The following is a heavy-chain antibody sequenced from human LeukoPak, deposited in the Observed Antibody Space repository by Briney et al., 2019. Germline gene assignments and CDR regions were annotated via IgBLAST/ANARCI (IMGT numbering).Heavy chain of an antibody. CDR2: ITSAGRAI. Sequence: GGSLRLSCAASGFTFSDFDMSWIRRAPGKGLEWVSYITSAGRAIYYADSVQGRFTISRDNARNSLYLQMNGLRAEDTAVYYCASDIVATSGDFWGQGTLVTVSS. V-gene: IGHV3-11*01. CDR1: GFTFSDFD. J-gene: IGHJ4*02. D-gene: IGHD5-12*01. CDR3: ASDIVATSGDF.